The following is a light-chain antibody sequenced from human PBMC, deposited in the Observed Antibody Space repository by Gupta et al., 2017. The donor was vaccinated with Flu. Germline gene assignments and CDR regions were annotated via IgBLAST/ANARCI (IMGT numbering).Light chain of an antibody. CDR1: SSDVGGYNL. J-gene: IGLJ3*02. CDR3: CSYIGGSSWV. CDR2: EVR. Sequence: SITISCSGSSSDVGGYNLVSWYQHHPARAPKLMIYEVRKRPSGVSSRFSGSKSGNTASLTISGRQAEDEADYYCCSYIGGSSWVFGGGTKLTVL. V-gene: IGLV2-23*02.